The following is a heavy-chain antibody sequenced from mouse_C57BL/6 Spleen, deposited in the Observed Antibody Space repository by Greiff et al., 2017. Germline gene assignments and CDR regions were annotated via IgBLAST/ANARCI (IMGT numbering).Heavy chain of an antibody. V-gene: IGHV1-15*01. CDR2: IDPEAGGT. CDR1: GYTFTDYE. CDR3: TRNDRAY. D-gene: IGHD2-14*01. J-gene: IGHJ3*01. Sequence: QVQLQQSGAELVRPGASVTLSCKASGYTFTDYEMHWVKQTPVHGLEWIGAIDPEAGGTAYNQKFKGKAILTADKSSSTAYMELRSLTSEDSAVYYCTRNDRAYWGQGTLVTVSA.